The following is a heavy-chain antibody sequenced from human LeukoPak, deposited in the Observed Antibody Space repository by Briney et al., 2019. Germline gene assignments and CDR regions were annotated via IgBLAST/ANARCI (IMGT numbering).Heavy chain of an antibody. V-gene: IGHV4-39*01. J-gene: IGHJ4*02. CDR3: ARLPYYYDSSGYYVFDY. Sequence: PSETLSLTCTVSGGSISSSSYYWGWIRHPPGKGLEWIGSIYYSGSNYYNPSLKSRVTISVDTPKNQFSLKLSSVTAADTAVYYCARLPYYYDSSGYYVFDYWGQGTLVTVSS. CDR2: IYYSGSN. D-gene: IGHD3-22*01. CDR1: GGSISSSSYY.